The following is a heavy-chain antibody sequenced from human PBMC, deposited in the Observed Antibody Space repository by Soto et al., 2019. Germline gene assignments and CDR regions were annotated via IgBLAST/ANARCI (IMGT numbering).Heavy chain of an antibody. Sequence: EVQLVQSGAEVKKPGESLRISCKGSGYSFTSYWISWVRQMPGKGLEWMGRIDPSDSYTNYSPSFQGHVTISADKSISTAYLQWGSLKASDTAMYYCARHETLIARFDPWGHGTLFTVSS. J-gene: IGHJ5*02. D-gene: IGHD3-22*01. V-gene: IGHV5-10-1*01. CDR2: IDPSDSYT. CDR3: ARHETLIARFDP. CDR1: GYSFTSYW.